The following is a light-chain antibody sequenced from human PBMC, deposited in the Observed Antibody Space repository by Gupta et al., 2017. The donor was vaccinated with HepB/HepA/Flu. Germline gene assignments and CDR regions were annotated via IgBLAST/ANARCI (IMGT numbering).Light chain of an antibody. J-gene: IGLJ1*01. CDR1: FSDVGGYDY. CDR2: DVR. CDR3: SSYTSSFTGV. V-gene: IGLV2-14*03. Sequence: QSALTQPASVSGSPGQSITISCTGTFSDVGGYDYVSWYQQHPGKAPNLLIYDVRDRPSGASNRFSGSKSGNTASLTISGLQAEDEADYYCSSYTSSFTGVFGTGTKVTVL.